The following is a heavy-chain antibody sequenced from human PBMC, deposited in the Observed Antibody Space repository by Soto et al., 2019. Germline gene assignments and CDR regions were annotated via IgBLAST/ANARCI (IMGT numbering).Heavy chain of an antibody. V-gene: IGHV1-69*01. J-gene: IGHJ6*02. D-gene: IGHD1-7*01. Sequence: QVQLVQSGAEVKKPGSSVKVSCKAYGGTFSSYAISWVRQAPGQGLEWMGGIIPILGTANYAQKCQGRVTIAAEESTSTGYMELSRRRSEETAVEYCARDQGLGQRKELEWSVVHYGMDVWGQGTTVTVSS. CDR3: ARDQGLGQRKELEWSVVHYGMDV. CDR1: GGTFSSYA. CDR2: IIPILGTA.